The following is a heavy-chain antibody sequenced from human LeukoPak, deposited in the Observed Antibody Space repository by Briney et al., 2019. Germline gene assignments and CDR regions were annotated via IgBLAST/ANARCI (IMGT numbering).Heavy chain of an antibody. CDR3: AKHNGDYRYLDY. CDR2: LTTSGDMT. J-gene: IGHJ4*02. Sequence: SGGSLRLSCTASGFTFYDYAMSWVRQAPGKGLQWVSALTTSGDMTHYADSVKGRFTTSRDNSKNTLHLQMNSLRAEDTAIYYCAKHNGDYRYLDYWGQGTLVTVSS. V-gene: IGHV3-23*01. D-gene: IGHD4-17*01. CDR1: GFTFYDYA.